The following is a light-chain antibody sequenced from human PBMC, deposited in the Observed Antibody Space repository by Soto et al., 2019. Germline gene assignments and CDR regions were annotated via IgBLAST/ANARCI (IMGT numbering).Light chain of an antibody. CDR3: QSYDSSLIYV. V-gene: IGLV1-40*01. J-gene: IGLJ1*01. Sequence: QSVLTQPPSVSGAPGQRVTISCTGGSSTIGAGYDVHWYQQLPGTAPKLLIYGNINRPSGVPDRFSGSQSGTSASLAITGLQAEDETDYYCQSYDSSLIYVFGTGTKLTVL. CDR2: GNI. CDR1: SSTIGAGYD.